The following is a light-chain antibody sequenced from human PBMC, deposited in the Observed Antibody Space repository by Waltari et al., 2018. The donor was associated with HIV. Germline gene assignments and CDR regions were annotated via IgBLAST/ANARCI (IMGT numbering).Light chain of an antibody. CDR2: DVI. J-gene: IGLJ2*01. Sequence: QSALTQPPAPSGSPGKSVTLPCTGTGSDVGGYNSGSWHQQHPGKAPKFMIYDVIKRPSGVPDRFSGSKSGNTASLTVSGLQPEDEADYYCSSHAGSKVVFGGGTRLTVL. V-gene: IGLV2-8*01. CDR1: GSDVGGYNS. CDR3: SSHAGSKVV.